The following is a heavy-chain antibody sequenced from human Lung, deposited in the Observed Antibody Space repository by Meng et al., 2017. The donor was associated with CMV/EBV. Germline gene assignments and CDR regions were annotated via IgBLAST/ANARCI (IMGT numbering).Heavy chain of an antibody. D-gene: IGHD5-18*01. Sequence: TFRDYYMSWSRQAPGKGLEWISHISSSDITTYYADSVKGRFTISRDNAKNSLYLQMNSLRAEDTAIYYCARESRGYSYALPYDAFDIWGQGTMVTVSS. CDR1: TFRDYY. CDR3: ARESRGYSYALPYDAFDI. J-gene: IGHJ3*02. V-gene: IGHV3-11*01. CDR2: ISSSDITT.